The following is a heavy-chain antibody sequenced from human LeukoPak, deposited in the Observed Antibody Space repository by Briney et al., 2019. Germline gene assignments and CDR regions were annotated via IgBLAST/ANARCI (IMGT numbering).Heavy chain of an antibody. D-gene: IGHD6-13*01. Sequence: PSETLSLTCAVYGGSFSGYYWSWIRQPPGKGLEWIGEINHSGSTNYNPSLKSRVTISVDTSKNQFSLKLSSVTAADTAVYYCAAIKLSSRPYYFDYWGQGTLVTVSS. CDR3: AAIKLSSRPYYFDY. CDR2: INHSGST. CDR1: GGSFSGYY. J-gene: IGHJ4*02. V-gene: IGHV4-34*01.